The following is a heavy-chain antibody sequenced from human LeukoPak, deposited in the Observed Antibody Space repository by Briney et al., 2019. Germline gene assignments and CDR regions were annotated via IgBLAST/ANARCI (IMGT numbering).Heavy chain of an antibody. Sequence: PSETLSLTCTVSGGSISSYYWTWLRQPAGKGLEWIGRIYTTGSTNYNPSLKSRVTMSVDTSRNQFSLNLTSVTAADTAMYYCAREQWAYRSYYASSGYHDYWGQGTLVTVSS. CDR3: AREQWAYRSYYASSGYHDY. D-gene: IGHD3-22*01. V-gene: IGHV4-4*07. CDR1: GGSISSYY. CDR2: IYTTGST. J-gene: IGHJ4*02.